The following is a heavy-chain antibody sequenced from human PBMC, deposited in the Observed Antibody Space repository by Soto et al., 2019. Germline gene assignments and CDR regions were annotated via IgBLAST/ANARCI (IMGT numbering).Heavy chain of an antibody. CDR1: GFTFNLFT. J-gene: IGHJ6*02. CDR2: VSHVDDNK. V-gene: IGHV3-30-3*01. Sequence: QVQVVESGGGVVRPGTSLRLCCAASGFTFNLFTFHWVRQAPGGGLEWVAVVSHVDDNKFYADSVKGRFTISRDNSKNTLYLQMNNLRTEDMALYYCARVNLDVWGQGTTVTVSS. CDR3: ARVNLDV.